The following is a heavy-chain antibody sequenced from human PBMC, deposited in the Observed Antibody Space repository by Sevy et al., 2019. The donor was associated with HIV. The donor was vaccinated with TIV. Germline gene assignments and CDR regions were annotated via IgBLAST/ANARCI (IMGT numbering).Heavy chain of an antibody. CDR2: IYYSGST. V-gene: IGHV4-39*01. CDR1: GGSISSSSYY. J-gene: IGHJ4*02. CDR3: ARHWATVTKADYFDY. D-gene: IGHD4-17*01. Sequence: SETLSLTCTVSGGSISSSSYYWGWIRQPPGKGLEWIGSIYYSGSTYYNPSLKSRVTISVDTSKNQFSLKLSSVTAADTAVYYRARHWATVTKADYFDYWGQGTLVTVSS.